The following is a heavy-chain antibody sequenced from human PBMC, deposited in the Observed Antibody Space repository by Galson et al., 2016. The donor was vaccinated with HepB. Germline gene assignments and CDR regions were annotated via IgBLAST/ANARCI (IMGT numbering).Heavy chain of an antibody. CDR1: GYTFIHYD. CDR2: ISIHNHNT. J-gene: IGHJ3*02. Sequence: SVKVSCKASGYTFIHYDISWLRQAPGQGLEWMGWISIHNHNTYYTQKFQGRVSMTTDTSTSTAYMELGSLRSDDTAVYFCARDGYYDVLTGYSQDGAFDIWGQGTMVTVSS. CDR3: ARDGYYDVLTGYSQDGAFDI. V-gene: IGHV1-18*01. D-gene: IGHD3-9*01.